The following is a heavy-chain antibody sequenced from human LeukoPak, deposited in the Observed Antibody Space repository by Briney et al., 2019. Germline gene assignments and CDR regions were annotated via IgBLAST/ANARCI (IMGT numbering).Heavy chain of an antibody. Sequence: GGSLRLSCAASGFTFSSYVMHWVRQAPGKGLEWVAVIWYDGSNKYYADSVKGRFTISRDNSKNTLYLQMNSLRAEDTAVYYCARKTTSADYAPDYWGQGTLVTVSS. J-gene: IGHJ4*02. V-gene: IGHV3-33*01. CDR2: IWYDGSNK. CDR1: GFTFSSYV. CDR3: ARKTTSADYAPDY. D-gene: IGHD4-17*01.